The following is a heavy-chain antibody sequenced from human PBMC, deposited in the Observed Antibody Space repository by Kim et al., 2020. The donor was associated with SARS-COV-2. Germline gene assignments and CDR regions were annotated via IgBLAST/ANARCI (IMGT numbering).Heavy chain of an antibody. J-gene: IGHJ4*02. D-gene: IGHD3-10*01. V-gene: IGHV3-74*01. CDR3: ARVRRGVMGAYDY. Sequence: YADSVKGRFTSYRDNAKNTVYLQMNSLRAEDTAVYYCARVRRGVMGAYDYWGQGTLVTVSS.